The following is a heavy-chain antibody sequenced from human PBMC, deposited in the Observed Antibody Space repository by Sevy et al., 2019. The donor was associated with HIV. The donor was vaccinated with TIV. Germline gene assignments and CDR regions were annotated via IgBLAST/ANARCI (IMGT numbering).Heavy chain of an antibody. Sequence: GGSLRLSCAASGFTFSSYGMHWVRQAPGKGLEWVAVIWYDGSNKYYADSVKGRFTISRDNSKNTLYLQMNSLRAEDTAVHYSARELLWFGELFRPENYYYGMDVWGQGTTVTVSS. CDR2: IWYDGSNK. D-gene: IGHD3-10*01. V-gene: IGHV3-33*01. J-gene: IGHJ6*02. CDR3: ARELLWFGELFRPENYYYGMDV. CDR1: GFTFSSYG.